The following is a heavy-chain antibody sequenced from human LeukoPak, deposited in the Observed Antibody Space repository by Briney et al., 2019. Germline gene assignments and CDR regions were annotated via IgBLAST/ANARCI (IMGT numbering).Heavy chain of an antibody. J-gene: IGHJ3*02. CDR3: ARDRVTGLRFLEWLSNDAFDI. D-gene: IGHD3-3*01. CDR1: VFTFSSYS. V-gene: IGHV3-21*01. CDR2: ISSSSSYI. Sequence: KPGGSLRLSCAASVFTFSSYSMNWVRQAPGKGLEWVSSISSSSSYIYYADSVKGRFTISRDNAKNSLYLQMNSLRAEDTAVYYCARDRVTGLRFLEWLSNDAFDIWGQGTMVTVSS.